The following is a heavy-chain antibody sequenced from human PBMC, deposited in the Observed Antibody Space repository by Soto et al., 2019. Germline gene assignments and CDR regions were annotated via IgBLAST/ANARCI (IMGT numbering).Heavy chain of an antibody. Sequence: ASVKVSCKASGYTFTGYYIRWVRQAPGQGLEWMGWIRPNNGGTNYAQKFQGRVTMTRDTSTSTAYMELSRVRSDDTAVYYCARRPRASDYDSSGHFQYGLDVWGQGTTVTVSS. CDR3: ARRPRASDYDSSGHFQYGLDV. V-gene: IGHV1-2*02. D-gene: IGHD3-22*01. CDR2: IRPNNGGT. J-gene: IGHJ6*02. CDR1: GYTFTGYY.